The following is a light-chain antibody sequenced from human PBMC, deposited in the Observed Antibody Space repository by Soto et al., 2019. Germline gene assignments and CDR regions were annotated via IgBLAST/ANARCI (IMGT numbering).Light chain of an antibody. V-gene: IGKV3-11*01. CDR3: QQRSSWPIT. J-gene: IGKJ5*01. CDR1: QSVSRY. CDR2: DAS. Sequence: EIVLTQSPDTLSLSPGESATLSCRASQSVSRYLAWYQQKPGQAPRLLIYDASSRATGFPARFSGSGFGTDFTLTISRLEPEDFAVYYCQQRSSWPITFGQGTRLEIK.